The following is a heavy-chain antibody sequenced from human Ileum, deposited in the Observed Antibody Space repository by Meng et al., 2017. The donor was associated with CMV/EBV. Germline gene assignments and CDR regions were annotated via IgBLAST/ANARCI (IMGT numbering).Heavy chain of an antibody. V-gene: IGHV3-21*01. Sequence: GESLKISCAASGFSFGTYSINWVRQAPGKGLEWVSSISDSSTYIYYADSVKGRFTVSRDNAKDSLYLHMNSLRAEDTAVYYCVRANRFCQITSCYGPYYFAYWGQGTRVT. J-gene: IGHJ4*02. D-gene: IGHD2-2*01. CDR1: GFSFGTYS. CDR2: ISDSSTYI. CDR3: VRANRFCQITSCYGPYYFAY.